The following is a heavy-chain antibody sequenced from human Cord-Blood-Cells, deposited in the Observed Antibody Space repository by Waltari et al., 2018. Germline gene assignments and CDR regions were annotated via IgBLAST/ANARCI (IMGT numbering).Heavy chain of an antibody. CDR2: IIPIFCTA. CDR1: GGPFSSHA. J-gene: IGHJ6*03. CDR3: ARAGGTTYYYYLDV. Sequence: QVQPVESGAKVKKTGSSVMVSSKASGGPFSSHATRWVRPAPGQGLEWLGGIIPIFCTANYAQKCQGRVTITADASTSTAYMGLSSLRSEATAVYYCARAGGTTYYYYLDVWGKGTTVTVSS. D-gene: IGHD1-7*01. V-gene: IGHV1-69*01.